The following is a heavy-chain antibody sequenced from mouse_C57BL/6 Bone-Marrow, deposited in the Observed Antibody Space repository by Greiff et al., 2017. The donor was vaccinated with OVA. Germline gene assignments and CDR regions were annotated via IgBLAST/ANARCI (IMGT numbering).Heavy chain of an antibody. Sequence: QVQLKESGAELVRPGSSVKLSCKASGYTFTSYWMHWVKQRPIQGLEWIGNIDPSDSDTHYNQKFKDKATLTVDKSSSTAYMQLSSLTSEDSAVYYCAREGPYDGTRRDFDYWGQGTTLTVSS. J-gene: IGHJ2*01. CDR3: AREGPYDGTRRDFDY. CDR2: IDPSDSDT. D-gene: IGHD2-3*01. V-gene: IGHV1-52*01. CDR1: GYTFTSYW.